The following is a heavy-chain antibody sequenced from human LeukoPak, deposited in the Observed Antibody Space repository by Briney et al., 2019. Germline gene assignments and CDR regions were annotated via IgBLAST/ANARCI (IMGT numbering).Heavy chain of an antibody. Sequence: SETLSLTCTVSGYSISSGYYWGWIRQPPGKGLEWIGNIYHDGSTYYNPSLKSRVTISVDTSKNQFSLKLSSVTAADTAVYHCARHSGYDPNWFDPWGQGILVTVSS. D-gene: IGHD5-12*01. V-gene: IGHV4-38-2*02. J-gene: IGHJ5*02. CDR1: GYSISSGYY. CDR2: IYHDGST. CDR3: ARHSGYDPNWFDP.